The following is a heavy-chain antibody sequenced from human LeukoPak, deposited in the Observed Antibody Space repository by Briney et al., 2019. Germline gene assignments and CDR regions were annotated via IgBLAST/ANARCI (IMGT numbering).Heavy chain of an antibody. V-gene: IGHV1-69*05. CDR2: IIPIFGTA. CDR1: GGTFSSYA. J-gene: IGHJ4*02. Sequence: GSSVKVSCKASGGTFSSYAISWVRQAPGQGLEWMGGIIPIFGTANYAQKFQGRVTITTDESTSTAYMELSSLRSEDTAVYYCASSTSGSYYNGGFRGNDYWGQGTLVTVSS. D-gene: IGHD3-10*01. CDR3: ASSTSGSYYNGGFRGNDY.